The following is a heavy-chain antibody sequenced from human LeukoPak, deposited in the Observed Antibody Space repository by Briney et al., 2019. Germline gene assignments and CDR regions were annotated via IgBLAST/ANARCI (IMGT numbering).Heavy chain of an antibody. D-gene: IGHD2-8*01. Sequence: PPETLSLTCAVYGGSFSGYYWSWIRQPPGKGLEWIGEINHSGSTNYNPSLKSRVTISVGTSKNQFSLKLSSVTAADTAVYYCARGYCTNGVCHEDDAFDIWGQGTMVTVSS. CDR1: GGSFSGYY. V-gene: IGHV4-34*01. J-gene: IGHJ3*02. CDR3: ARGYCTNGVCHEDDAFDI. CDR2: INHSGST.